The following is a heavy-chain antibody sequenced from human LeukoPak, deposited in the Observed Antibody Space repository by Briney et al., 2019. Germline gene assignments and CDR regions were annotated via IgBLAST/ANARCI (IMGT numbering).Heavy chain of an antibody. J-gene: IGHJ6*03. CDR1: GGSISSYY. Sequence: PSETLSLTCTVSGGSISSYYWSWLRQPPGKGLEWIGYIYYSGSTNYNPSLKSRVTISADTSKNQFSLKLSSVTAADTAVYYCARAVLAGYYDTSAYYNYYYYYYMDVWGKGTTVTISS. D-gene: IGHD3-22*01. CDR2: IYYSGST. V-gene: IGHV4-59*08. CDR3: ARAVLAGYYDTSAYYNYYYYYYMDV.